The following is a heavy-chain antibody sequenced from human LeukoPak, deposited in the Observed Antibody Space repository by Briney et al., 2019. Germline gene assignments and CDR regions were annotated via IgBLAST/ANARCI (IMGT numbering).Heavy chain of an antibody. Sequence: GRSLRLSCAASGFTFTTYAMHWVRQAPGKGLEWVAIISFDGVNKYHADSVKGRFTISRDNAKNSLYLQMNSLRAEDTAIYYCTRVGYIDEGIDYWGQGTLVTVSS. D-gene: IGHD5-24*01. CDR2: ISFDGVNK. J-gene: IGHJ4*02. CDR3: TRVGYIDEGIDY. CDR1: GFTFTTYA. V-gene: IGHV3-30*04.